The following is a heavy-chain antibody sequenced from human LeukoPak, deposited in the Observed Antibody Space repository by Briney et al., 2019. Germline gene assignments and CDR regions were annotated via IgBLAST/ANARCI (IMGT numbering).Heavy chain of an antibody. CDR1: GFTFSSYS. D-gene: IGHD4-23*01. CDR3: ASLYGGNWYYYYYMDV. J-gene: IGHJ6*03. V-gene: IGHV3-48*01. CDR2: ISSSSSTI. Sequence: GGSLRLSCAASGFTFSSYSMNWVRQAPGKGLEWVSYISSSSSTIYYADSVKGRFTISRDNAKNSLYLQMNSLRAEDTAVYYCASLYGGNWYYYYYMDVWGKGTTVTISS.